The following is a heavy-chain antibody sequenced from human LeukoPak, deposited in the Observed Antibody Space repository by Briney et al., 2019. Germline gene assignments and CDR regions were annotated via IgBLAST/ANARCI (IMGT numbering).Heavy chain of an antibody. Sequence: PSETLSLTCAVSGGSISSSNWWSWVRQPPGKGLEWIGEIYHSGSTNYNPSLKSRVTISVDTSKNQFSLKLSSVTAADTAVYYCSRYDSSGYSNSFDYWGQGTLVTVSS. CDR3: SRYDSSGYSNSFDY. D-gene: IGHD3-22*01. CDR2: IYHSGST. J-gene: IGHJ4*02. CDR1: GGSISSSNW. V-gene: IGHV4-4*02.